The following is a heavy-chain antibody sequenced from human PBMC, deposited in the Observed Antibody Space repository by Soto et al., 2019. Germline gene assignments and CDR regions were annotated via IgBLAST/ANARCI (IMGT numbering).Heavy chain of an antibody. J-gene: IGHJ1*01. V-gene: IGHV3-48*02. Sequence: VQLVESGGGLVQPGGSLRLSCAASGFTFSSYAMNWVRQAPGKGLEWVSYISSSSSTIYYADSVKGRFTISRDNAKNSLSLQMNSLRDEDTAVYYCARVPQHWGQGTLVTVSS. CDR2: ISSSSSTI. CDR3: ARVPQH. CDR1: GFTFSSYA.